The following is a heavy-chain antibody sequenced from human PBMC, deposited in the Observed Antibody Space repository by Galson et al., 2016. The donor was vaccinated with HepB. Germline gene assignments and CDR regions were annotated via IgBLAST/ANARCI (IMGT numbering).Heavy chain of an antibody. Sequence: SLRLSCAASGFTFKNYWMSWVRQAPGKGLEWVANMKPDGSDANYVDSVRGRFTISRDNAKNSLFLQMNVVRAEDTAVYYCATTRLSDNWGQGTLVTVSS. CDR1: GFTFKNYW. CDR3: ATTRLSDN. D-gene: IGHD3-16*01. CDR2: MKPDGSDA. J-gene: IGHJ4*02. V-gene: IGHV3-7*01.